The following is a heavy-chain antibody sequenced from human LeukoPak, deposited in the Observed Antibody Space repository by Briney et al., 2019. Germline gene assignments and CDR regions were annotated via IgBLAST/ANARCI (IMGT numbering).Heavy chain of an antibody. V-gene: IGHV3-9*01. J-gene: IGHJ6*02. CDR2: IRWNSGSI. CDR3: AKDNYYYYSMDV. CDR1: GFTFDDYA. Sequence: GGSLRLSCAASGFTFDDYAMHWVRQAPGKGLDWVSGIRWNSGSIGYADSVKGRFTISRDNAKNSLYLQMNSLRAEDTALYYCAKDNYYYYSMDVWGQGTTVTVSS.